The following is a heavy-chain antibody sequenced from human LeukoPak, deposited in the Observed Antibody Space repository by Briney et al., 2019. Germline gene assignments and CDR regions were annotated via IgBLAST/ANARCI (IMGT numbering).Heavy chain of an antibody. CDR1: GYTFTSYG. D-gene: IGHD6-25*01. Sequence: ASVKVSCKASGYTFTSYGISWVGQAPGQGLEWMGWMSAYNGNTNYAKKPQGRVTMTTDTSTSTAYMELRSLRSDDPAVYYSARARVLGDGHAAGYWGQGTLVTVSS. V-gene: IGHV1-18*01. CDR3: ARARVLGDGHAAGY. CDR2: MSAYNGNT. J-gene: IGHJ4*02.